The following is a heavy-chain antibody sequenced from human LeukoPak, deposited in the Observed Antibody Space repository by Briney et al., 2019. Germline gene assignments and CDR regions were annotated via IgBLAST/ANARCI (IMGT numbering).Heavy chain of an antibody. CDR1: GGSISSYY. Sequence: SETLSLTCTVSGGSISSYYWSWIRQPPGKGLEWIGYIYYSGSTNYNPSLKGRVTISVDTSKNQFSLKLSSVTAADTAVYYCARDRFFDWNDSDAFDIWGQGTMVTVSS. D-gene: IGHD1-1*01. J-gene: IGHJ3*02. V-gene: IGHV4-59*01. CDR2: IYYSGST. CDR3: ARDRFFDWNDSDAFDI.